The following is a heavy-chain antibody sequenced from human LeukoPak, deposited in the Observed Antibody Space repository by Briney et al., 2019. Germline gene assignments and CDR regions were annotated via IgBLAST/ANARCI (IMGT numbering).Heavy chain of an antibody. V-gene: IGHV4-38-2*02. D-gene: IGHD2-15*01. J-gene: IGHJ3*02. Sequence: PSETLSLTCTVSGYTISSGYYWGWIRQPPGKGLEWIGSIYRSGSTYYNPSLKSRVTISVDTSKNQFSLKLTSVTAADTAVYYCARELYCSGGSCHSRDAFDIWGQGTMVTVSS. CDR2: IYRSGST. CDR1: GYTISSGYY. CDR3: ARELYCSGGSCHSRDAFDI.